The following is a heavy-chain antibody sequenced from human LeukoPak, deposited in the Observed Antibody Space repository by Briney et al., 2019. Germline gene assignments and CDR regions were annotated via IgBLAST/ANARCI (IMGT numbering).Heavy chain of an antibody. V-gene: IGHV3-30-3*01. CDR3: ARSDYGDVLVGAFDI. D-gene: IGHD4-17*01. Sequence: GRSLRLSCAASGFTFSSYAMHWVRQAPGKGLEWVAVISYDGSNKYYADSVKGRFTTSRDNSKNTLYLQMNSLRAEDTAVYYCARSDYGDVLVGAFDIWGQGTMVTVSS. CDR2: ISYDGSNK. J-gene: IGHJ3*02. CDR1: GFTFSSYA.